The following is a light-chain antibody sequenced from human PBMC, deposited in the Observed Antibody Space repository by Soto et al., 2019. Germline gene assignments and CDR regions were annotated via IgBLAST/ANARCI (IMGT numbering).Light chain of an antibody. Sequence: EIVMTQSPATLSVSPGERATLSCRVSQSVSSNLAWYQQKPGQAPRLLIYGASTRATGIPARFSGSGSGTEFTLTISSLQSEDFAVYYCQQYNNWPPWTFGQGTKVEIK. CDR1: QSVSSN. CDR3: QQYNNWPPWT. J-gene: IGKJ1*01. CDR2: GAS. V-gene: IGKV3-15*01.